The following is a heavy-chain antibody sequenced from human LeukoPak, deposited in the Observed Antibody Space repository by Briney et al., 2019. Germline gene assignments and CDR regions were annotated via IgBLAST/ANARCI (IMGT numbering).Heavy chain of an antibody. CDR1: GGSFSGYY. V-gene: IGHV4-34*01. D-gene: IGHD3-10*01. CDR2: INHSGST. J-gene: IGHJ4*02. Sequence: PSETLSLTCAVYGGSFSGYYWSWIRQPPGKGLEWIGEINHSGSTNYNPSLKSRVTISVDTSKNQFSLKLSSVTAADTAVYYCARVGRYYYGSGSYSDLFDYWGQGTLVTVSS. CDR3: ARVGRYYYGSGSYSDLFDY.